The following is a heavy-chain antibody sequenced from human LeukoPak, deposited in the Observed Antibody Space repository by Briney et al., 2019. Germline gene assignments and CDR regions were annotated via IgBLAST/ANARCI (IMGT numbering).Heavy chain of an antibody. J-gene: IGHJ6*02. V-gene: IGHV3-23*01. Sequence: AGGPLRLSCAASGFTFNNFAMSWVRQAPGKGLEWVSVISGSGGSTYYADSVKGRFTISRDNSKNTLYLHMNSLRAEDTALYYCAKGVGRDYFYYGMDVWGQGTTVTVS. CDR2: ISGSGGST. CDR3: AKGVGRDYFYYGMDV. D-gene: IGHD1-26*01. CDR1: GFTFNNFA.